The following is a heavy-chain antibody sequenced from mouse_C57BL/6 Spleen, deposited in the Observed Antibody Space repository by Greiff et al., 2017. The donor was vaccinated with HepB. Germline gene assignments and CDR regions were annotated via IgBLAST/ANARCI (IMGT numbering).Heavy chain of an antibody. CDR1: GYTFTSYW. CDR3: SRGIRDCSSYWYFDV. Sequence: VQLQQPGAELVRPGTSVKLSCKASGYTFTSYWMHWVKQRPGQGLEWIGVIDPSDSYTNYNQKFKGKATLTVDTSSSTANMQLSSLTSEDSAVYYWSRGIRDCSSYWYFDVWGTGTTVTVSS. V-gene: IGHV1-59*01. CDR2: IDPSDSYT. J-gene: IGHJ1*03. D-gene: IGHD1-1*01.